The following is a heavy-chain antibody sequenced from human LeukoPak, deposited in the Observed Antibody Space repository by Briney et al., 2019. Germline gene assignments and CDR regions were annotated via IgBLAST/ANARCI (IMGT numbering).Heavy chain of an antibody. Sequence: PGGSLRLSCAASGFTFSDYAMSWVRQAPGKGLEWLSVISGGSSGSTYYADSVTGRFTVSRDNSKNTVDLQMNNLRAEDTAVYHCVKDKSYSGIHNWFDPWGQGTLVTVSS. CDR3: VKDKSYSGIHNWFDP. CDR2: ISGGSSGST. D-gene: IGHD1-26*01. J-gene: IGHJ5*02. V-gene: IGHV3-23*01. CDR1: GFTFSDYA.